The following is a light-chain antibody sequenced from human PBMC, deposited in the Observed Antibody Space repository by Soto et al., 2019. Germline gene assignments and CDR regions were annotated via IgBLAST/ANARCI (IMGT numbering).Light chain of an antibody. Sequence: IVLTQSPATLSVSPWERATLSCRASQSVSSNLAWYQKKPGQAPRLLLYGASTRATGIPARFSGSGSGTEFTLTISSLQSEDFAVYYCQQYNNWPPTTFGQGTKVDIK. CDR3: QQYNNWPPTT. CDR2: GAS. V-gene: IGKV3-15*01. J-gene: IGKJ1*01. CDR1: QSVSSN.